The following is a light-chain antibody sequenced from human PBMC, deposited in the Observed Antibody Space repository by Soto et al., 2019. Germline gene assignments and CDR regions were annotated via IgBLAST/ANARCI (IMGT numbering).Light chain of an antibody. CDR1: QGISSY. V-gene: IGKV1-9*01. CDR3: QQRNTYPVT. Sequence: DIQLTRSPSLLSASVGDRVTITCRASQGISSYLAWYQQKPGKAPNLLIYAASTLQSRVPSRFSGSGSGTEFILTISSLQPEDFATYYCQQRNTYPVTFGGGTKVEIK. J-gene: IGKJ4*01. CDR2: AAS.